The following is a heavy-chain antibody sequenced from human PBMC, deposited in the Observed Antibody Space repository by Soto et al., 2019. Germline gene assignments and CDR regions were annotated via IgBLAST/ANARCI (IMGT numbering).Heavy chain of an antibody. CDR3: VRPAIGYLHDLVDV. CDR2: VYDTGDT. Sequence: QVQLQQSGPGLVKPSETLSLTCTVSSGPSSSHNWGWIRQPPGRGLEWIGYVYDTGDTSYNPSLSSRVTISADTTPNPISLTLTSLTAADTAVYYCVRPAIGYLHDLVDVWGQGTTVRVSS. CDR1: SGPSSSHN. D-gene: IGHD1-1*01. J-gene: IGHJ6*02. V-gene: IGHV4-59*08.